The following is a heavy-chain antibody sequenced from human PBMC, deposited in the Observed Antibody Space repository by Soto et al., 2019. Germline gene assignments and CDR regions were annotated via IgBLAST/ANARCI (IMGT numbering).Heavy chain of an antibody. Sequence: PSVKVSCKASGYTFINFDISWVRQAAGQGLEWLGWMNPGSGKTGYASKFQGRVAMTRDASTGTSHLELSSLTSDDTAVYYCARMASAGTLNWFDPWGQGTLVTAPQ. V-gene: IGHV1-8*02. D-gene: IGHD6-13*01. CDR2: MNPGSGKT. J-gene: IGHJ5*02. CDR3: ARMASAGTLNWFDP. CDR1: GYTFINFD.